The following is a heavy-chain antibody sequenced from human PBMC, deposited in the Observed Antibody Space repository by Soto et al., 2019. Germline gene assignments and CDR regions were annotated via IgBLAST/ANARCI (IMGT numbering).Heavy chain of an antibody. J-gene: IGHJ6*02. CDR1: GFTFSTYD. V-gene: IGHV3-30*18. D-gene: IGHD1-20*01. CDR3: TKDQFKLNNVGYFHGMDV. Sequence: QVQLVESGGGVVQPGSSLRLSCAASGFTFSTYDMHWVRQAPGKGLEWVASISYDGSNKYYGGPVQGRFTISRDNSKKTLYLQMNSLRTEDTAVYYCTKDQFKLNNVGYFHGMDVWGQGTTVSVSS. CDR2: ISYDGSNK.